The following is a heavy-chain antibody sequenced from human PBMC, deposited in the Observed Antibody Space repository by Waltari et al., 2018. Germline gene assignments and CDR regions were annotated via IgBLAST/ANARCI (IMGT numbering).Heavy chain of an antibody. V-gene: IGHV4-39*01. Sequence: QLQLQESGPGLVKPSETLSLTCTVSGGSISSSSYYWGWIRQPPGKGLEWIGSIYYSGSTYYNPSLMSRVTISVDTSKNQFSLKLSSVTAADTAVYYCARRGIAAAGPSPYFDYWGQGTLVTVSS. CDR3: ARRGIAAAGPSPYFDY. CDR1: GGSISSSSYY. CDR2: IYYSGST. D-gene: IGHD6-13*01. J-gene: IGHJ4*02.